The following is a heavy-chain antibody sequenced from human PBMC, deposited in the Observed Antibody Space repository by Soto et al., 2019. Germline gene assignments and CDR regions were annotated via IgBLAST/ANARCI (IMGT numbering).Heavy chain of an antibody. V-gene: IGHV3-15*01. CDR2: IKTKAHGGTT. Sequence: EVQLVESGGGLVKPGESLRRSCAACGVTLSNAWMNWVRQAPGKGLEWVARIKTKAHGGTTDYAAPVTGRFIISRDDSKNMVYLQMNSLKIEDTGVYYCADIAVSHTGDYWGQGTLVTVSS. CDR3: ADIAVSHTGDY. D-gene: IGHD6-19*01. J-gene: IGHJ4*02. CDR1: GVTLSNAW.